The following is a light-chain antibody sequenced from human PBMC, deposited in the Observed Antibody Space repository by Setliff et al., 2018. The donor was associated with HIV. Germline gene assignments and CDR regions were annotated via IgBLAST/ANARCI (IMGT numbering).Light chain of an antibody. V-gene: IGLV2-11*01. Sequence: QSALTQPRSVSGSPGQSVTISCTGTSSDVGGYNYVSWYQHLPGKAPKLMIYDVTKRPSGVPDRFSGSTSGNTASLTISGLQSEDEADYYCCSYAGSYTSLYVFGTGTKSPS. CDR3: CSYAGSYTSLYV. CDR1: SSDVGGYNY. J-gene: IGLJ1*01. CDR2: DVT.